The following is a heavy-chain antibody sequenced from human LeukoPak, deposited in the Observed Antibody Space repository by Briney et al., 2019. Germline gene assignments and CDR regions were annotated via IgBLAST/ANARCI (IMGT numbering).Heavy chain of an antibody. CDR2: ISSTSSYI. J-gene: IGHJ4*02. D-gene: IGHD6-19*01. V-gene: IGHV3-11*05. CDR1: GFTFSDYY. CDR3: ARDSSGWSVDY. Sequence: PGGSLRFSCAASGFTFSDYYMSWIRQAPGKGLEWVSFISSTSSYIKDADSVKGRFTISRDNAKKSLYLQMNSLRAEDTAVYYCARDSSGWSVDYWGQGTLVTVSS.